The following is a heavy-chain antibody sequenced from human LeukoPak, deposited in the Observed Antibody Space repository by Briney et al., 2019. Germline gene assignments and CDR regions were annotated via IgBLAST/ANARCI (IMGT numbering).Heavy chain of an antibody. CDR2: IIPIFGTA. CDR1: GYTFTSYD. J-gene: IGHJ3*02. D-gene: IGHD2-2*01. CDR3: AGGGRDIVVVPALLHPFDI. Sequence: ASVKVSCKASGYTFTSYDINWVRQATGQGLEWMGGIIPIFGTANYAQKFQGRVTITADESTSTAYMELSSLRSEDTAVYYCAGGGRDIVVVPALLHPFDIWGQGTMVTVSS. V-gene: IGHV1-69*13.